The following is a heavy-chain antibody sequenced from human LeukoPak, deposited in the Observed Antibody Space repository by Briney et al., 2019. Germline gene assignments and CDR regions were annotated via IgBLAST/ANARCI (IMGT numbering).Heavy chain of an antibody. V-gene: IGHV3-7*01. Sequence: PGGSLRLSCAASGFTFSNYWMSWVRQAPGKGLEWVANIKEGGSEKDYVDSVKGRFTISRDNAKKSLYLQMNSLRVEDTAVYYCAGDPYKYDSRGYYSVAFEMWGQGTKVTVSS. CDR2: IKEGGSEK. CDR1: GFTFSNYW. J-gene: IGHJ3*02. D-gene: IGHD3-22*01. CDR3: AGDPYKYDSRGYYSVAFEM.